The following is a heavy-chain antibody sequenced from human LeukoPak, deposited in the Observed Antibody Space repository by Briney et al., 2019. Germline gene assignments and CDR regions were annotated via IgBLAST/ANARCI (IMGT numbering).Heavy chain of an antibody. CDR1: GFTFTNYA. Sequence: PGGSLRLSCAASGFTFTNYAMAWVRQAPGKGLEWVSSISGSGGNTYYADSVKGRFTISRDNSKNTLYLQMNSLRAEDTAVYYCARYDGGSGPFDYWGQGTLVTVSS. J-gene: IGHJ4*02. CDR3: ARYDGGSGPFDY. V-gene: IGHV3-23*01. D-gene: IGHD3-10*01. CDR2: ISGSGGNT.